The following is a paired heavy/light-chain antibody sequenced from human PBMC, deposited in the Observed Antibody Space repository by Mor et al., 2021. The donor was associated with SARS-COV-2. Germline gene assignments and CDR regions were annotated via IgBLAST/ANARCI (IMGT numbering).Light chain of an antibody. CDR3: QQFNNWPPT. CDR2: GSS. CDR1: QRISTN. J-gene: IGKJ1*01. Sequence: EIVMTQSPATLSMSPGEGATLSCRASQRISTNVAWYQQKPGQAPRLLIYGSSTRATGIPARFSGSASGTEFTLTISRLQSEDFAVYYCQQFNNWPPTFGQGTKVEIK. V-gene: IGKV3-15*01.
Heavy chain of an antibody. CDR1: GDTFNNYG. CDR3: AREGMKAAGVSWFDS. V-gene: IGHV1-69*04. CDR2: IIPIIGMP. J-gene: IGHJ5*01. Sequence: QVQLVQSGAEVKKPGSSVKVSCKVSGDTFNNYGINWVRQAPGQGLEWMGGIIPIIGMPSYAEKFQDRLTVTADKSTNTAYMELNSLRSEDTAVYFCAREGMKAAGVSWFDSWGQGTLVTVSS. D-gene: IGHD6-13*01.